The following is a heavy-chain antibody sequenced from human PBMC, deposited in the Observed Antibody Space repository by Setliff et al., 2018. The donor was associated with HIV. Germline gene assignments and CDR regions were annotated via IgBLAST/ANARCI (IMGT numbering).Heavy chain of an antibody. D-gene: IGHD3-22*01. V-gene: IGHV4-59*08. J-gene: IGHJ3*02. Sequence: PSETLSLTCTVSDGSFSSDYWTWIRQTPGKGLEWIGYIYYSGSTKYNPSLTSRVTISVDTSKNQFSLKLSSVTAADTAVYYCARQGAGYYYDSSEYYTGNGFDMWGQGTMVTVSS. CDR1: DGSFSSDY. CDR2: IYYSGST. CDR3: ARQGAGYYYDSSEYYTGNGFDM.